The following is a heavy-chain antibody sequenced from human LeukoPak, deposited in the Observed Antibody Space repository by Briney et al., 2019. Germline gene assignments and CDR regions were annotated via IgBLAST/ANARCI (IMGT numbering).Heavy chain of an antibody. CDR3: ARVGLYSYRYYYYYYMDV. CDR2: IKQDGSEK. V-gene: IGHV3-7*01. Sequence: GGSLRLSCAASGFTFSSYWMSWVRQAPGKGLEWVANIKQDGSEKYYVDSVKGRFTISRDNAKSSLYLQMNSLRAEDTAVYYCARVGLYSYRYYYYYYMDVWGKGTTVTVSS. J-gene: IGHJ6*03. CDR1: GFTFSSYW. D-gene: IGHD5-18*01.